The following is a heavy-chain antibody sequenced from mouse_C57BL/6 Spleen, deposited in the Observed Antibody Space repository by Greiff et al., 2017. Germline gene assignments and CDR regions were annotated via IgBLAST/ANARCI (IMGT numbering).Heavy chain of an antibody. J-gene: IGHJ1*03. CDR3: ARRGYYYGSSWYFDV. CDR2: INPNNGGT. Sequence: VQLQQSGPELVKPGASVKISCKASGYTFTDYYMNWVKQSHGKSLEWIGDINPNNGGTSYNQKFKGKATLTVDKSSSTAYMELRSLTSEDSAVYYCARRGYYYGSSWYFDVRGTGTTVTVSS. D-gene: IGHD1-1*01. V-gene: IGHV1-26*01. CDR1: GYTFTDYY.